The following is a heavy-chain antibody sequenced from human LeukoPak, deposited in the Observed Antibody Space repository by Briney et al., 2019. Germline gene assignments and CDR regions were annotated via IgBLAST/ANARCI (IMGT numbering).Heavy chain of an antibody. J-gene: IGHJ4*02. CDR3: ARVESSVPYYFDY. CDR2: IYYSGST. D-gene: IGHD3-22*01. Sequence: SETLPLTCTVSGGSISSYYWSWIRQPPGKGLEWIGYIYYSGSTNYNPSLKSRVTISVDTSKNQFSLKLSSVTAADTAVYYCARVESSVPYYFDYWGQGTLVTVSS. V-gene: IGHV4-59*08. CDR1: GGSISSYY.